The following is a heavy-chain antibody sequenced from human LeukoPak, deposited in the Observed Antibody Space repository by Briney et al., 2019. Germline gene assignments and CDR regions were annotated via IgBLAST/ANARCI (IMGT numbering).Heavy chain of an antibody. V-gene: IGHV3-30*01. Sequence: GGSLRLSCAAPGFTFSSYAMHWVRQAPGKGLEWVAVISYDGSNKYYADSVKGRFTISRDNSKNTLYLQMNSLRAEDTAVYYCARGQGTSCSDYWGREPWSPSPQ. CDR1: GFTFSSYA. D-gene: IGHD2-2*01. CDR3: ARGQGTSCSDY. CDR2: ISYDGSNK. J-gene: IGHJ4*02.